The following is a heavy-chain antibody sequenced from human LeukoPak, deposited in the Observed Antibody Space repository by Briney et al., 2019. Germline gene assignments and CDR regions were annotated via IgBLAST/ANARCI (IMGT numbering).Heavy chain of an antibody. Sequence: GGSLRLSCAASGFTFSSYAMHWVGQAPGKGLEYVSAISSHGGITYYANSVKGRFTISRDNSKNTLYLQMGSLRAEDMAVYYCARDPERDCSGGSCYGSYYYYYYMDVWGKGTTVTISS. V-gene: IGHV3-64*01. CDR2: ISSHGGIT. CDR1: GFTFSSYA. CDR3: ARDPERDCSGGSCYGSYYYYYYMDV. D-gene: IGHD2-15*01. J-gene: IGHJ6*03.